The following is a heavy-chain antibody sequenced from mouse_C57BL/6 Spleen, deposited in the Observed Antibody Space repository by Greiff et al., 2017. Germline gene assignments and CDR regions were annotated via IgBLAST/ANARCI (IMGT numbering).Heavy chain of an antibody. CDR3: ARSLITTVVAKAY. CDR1: GYTFTDYY. J-gene: IGHJ3*01. D-gene: IGHD1-1*01. Sequence: EVQLQQSGPELVKPGASVKISCKASGYTFTDYYMNWVKQSHGKSLEWIGDINPNNGGTSYNQKFKGKATLTVDKSSSTAYMELRSLTSEDSAVYYCARSLITTVVAKAYWGQGTLVTVSA. CDR2: INPNNGGT. V-gene: IGHV1-26*01.